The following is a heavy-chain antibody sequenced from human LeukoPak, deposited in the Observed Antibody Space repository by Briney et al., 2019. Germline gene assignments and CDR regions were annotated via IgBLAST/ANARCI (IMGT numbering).Heavy chain of an antibody. Sequence: PSETLSLTCAVYGGSFSGYYWSWIRQPPGKGLEWIGEINHSGSTNYNPFLKSRVTISVDTSKNQFSLKLSSVTAADTAVYYCARGPVRGVRLFDYWGQGTLVTVSS. D-gene: IGHD3-10*01. CDR1: GGSFSGYY. CDR3: ARGPVRGVRLFDY. J-gene: IGHJ4*02. CDR2: INHSGST. V-gene: IGHV4-34*01.